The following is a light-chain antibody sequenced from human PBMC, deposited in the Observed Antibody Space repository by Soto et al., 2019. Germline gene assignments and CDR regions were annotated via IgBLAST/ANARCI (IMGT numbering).Light chain of an antibody. Sequence: VVRTQSPGTLSVSPGERATLFCRASQSVRSSLAWYQQKPGQAPRLFIYDASTRATGIPARFSGSGSGTEFTLTISSLQSEDFAAYYCQQYNNWPPWPFGQGTKVDIK. CDR1: QSVRSS. CDR2: DAS. J-gene: IGKJ1*01. V-gene: IGKV3-15*01. CDR3: QQYNNWPPWP.